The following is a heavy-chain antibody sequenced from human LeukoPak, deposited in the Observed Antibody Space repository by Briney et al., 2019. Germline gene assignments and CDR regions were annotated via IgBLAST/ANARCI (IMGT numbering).Heavy chain of an antibody. Sequence: GTLRLSCAASGFTFSSYAMTWIRQPPGKGLEWIGSIYYSGSTYYNPSLKSRVTISVDTSKNQFSLKLSSVTAADTAVYYCARHYTVVTPDFDSWGQGTLVTVSS. CDR3: ARHYTVVTPDFDS. CDR1: GFTFSSYA. J-gene: IGHJ4*02. V-gene: IGHV4-39*01. CDR2: IYYSGST. D-gene: IGHD4-23*01.